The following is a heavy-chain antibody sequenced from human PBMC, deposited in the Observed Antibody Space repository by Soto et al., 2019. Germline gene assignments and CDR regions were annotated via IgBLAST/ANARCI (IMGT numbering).Heavy chain of an antibody. Sequence: ASVKVSCKASGYTFNFYGITWVRQAPGQGLEWMGWISGFNGNTNYAADLQGRVTMTTDTSTSTAYMELRGLRSDDTAVYYCARIGVSSGHESPDFDSWGQGALVTVSS. D-gene: IGHD3-16*01. V-gene: IGHV1-18*01. CDR1: GYTFNFYG. CDR2: ISGFNGNT. J-gene: IGHJ4*01. CDR3: ARIGVSSGHESPDFDS.